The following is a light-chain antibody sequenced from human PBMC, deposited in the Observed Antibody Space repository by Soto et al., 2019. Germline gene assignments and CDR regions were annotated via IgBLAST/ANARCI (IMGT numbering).Light chain of an antibody. CDR2: EVS. Sequence: QSALTQPPSAYGSPGQSVTISCTGTSSDVGGYNYVSWYQQHPGKAPKLMIYEVSKRPSGVPDRFSGSKSGNTASLTVSGLQAEDEADYYCSSYAGSNKFVVFGGGTKLTVL. J-gene: IGLJ2*01. CDR3: SSYAGSNKFVV. CDR1: SSDVGGYNY. V-gene: IGLV2-8*01.